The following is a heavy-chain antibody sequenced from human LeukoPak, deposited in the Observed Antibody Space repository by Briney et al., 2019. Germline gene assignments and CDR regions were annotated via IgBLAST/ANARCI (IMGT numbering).Heavy chain of an antibody. Sequence: NPSETLSLTCTVSGGSISSGSYYWSWIRQPAGKGLEWIGRIYTSGSTNYNPSLKSRVTISVDTSKNQFSLKLSSVTAADTAVYYCARDYAAAGNYYMDVWGKGTTVTVSS. V-gene: IGHV4-61*02. CDR3: ARDYAAAGNYYMDV. CDR2: IYTSGST. CDR1: GGSISSGSYY. D-gene: IGHD6-13*01. J-gene: IGHJ6*03.